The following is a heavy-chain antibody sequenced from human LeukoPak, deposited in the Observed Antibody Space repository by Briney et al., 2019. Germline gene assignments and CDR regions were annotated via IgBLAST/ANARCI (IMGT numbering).Heavy chain of an antibody. CDR1: GYTFTGYY. V-gene: IGHV1-2*02. J-gene: IGHJ6*03. Sequence: ASVKVSCKASGYTFTGYYMHWVRQAPGQGLEWMGWINPNSGGTNYAQKFQGRVTMTRDTSICTAYMELSRLRSDDTAVYYCARGGRSSNSGYYYYMDVWGKGTTVTVSS. CDR2: INPNSGGT. CDR3: ARGGRSSNSGYYYYMDV. D-gene: IGHD6-13*01.